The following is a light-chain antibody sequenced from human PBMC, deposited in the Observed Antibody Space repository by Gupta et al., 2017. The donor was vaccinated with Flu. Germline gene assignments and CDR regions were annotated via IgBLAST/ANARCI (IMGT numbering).Light chain of an antibody. CDR3: QQCRNWPRT. J-gene: IGKJ5*01. V-gene: IGKV3-11*01. CDR1: QSVSSY. Sequence: EIVLTQSPATLSLPPGETATLSCRASQSVSSYLAWYQQKPGQAPRLLIYEASNRATGIPARFSGSGSGTDFTLTISSLEAEDVAVYYCQQCRNWPRTFGQGTQLEIK. CDR2: EAS.